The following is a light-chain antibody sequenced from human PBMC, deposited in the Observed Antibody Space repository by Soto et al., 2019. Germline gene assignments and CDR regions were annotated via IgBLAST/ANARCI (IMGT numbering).Light chain of an antibody. V-gene: IGLV2-14*01. CDR1: SSDVGGYNY. J-gene: IGLJ1*01. Sequence: QSALTQPASVSGSPGQSITISCTGTSSDVGGYNYVSWYQQHPGKAPKLMIYEVSNRPSGVSKRFSGSKSGNTASLTISGLQAEDEADYYCSSYRSSSTPLIFGTGTKLTVL. CDR3: SSYRSSSTPLI. CDR2: EVS.